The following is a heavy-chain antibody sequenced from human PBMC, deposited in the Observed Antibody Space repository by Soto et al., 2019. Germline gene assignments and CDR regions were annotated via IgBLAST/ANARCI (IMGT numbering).Heavy chain of an antibody. CDR3: ARMAAAGRSFDY. J-gene: IGHJ4*02. CDR1: GFTFSDYY. Sequence: GGSLTLSCAASGFTFSDYYMTWIRQAPGKGLEWVSYISSSGNSIYYADSVRGRFTVSRDNAKNSLFLQMNSLRAEDTAVYYCARMAAAGRSFDYLDLGPLVTAS. D-gene: IGHD6-13*01. CDR2: ISSSGNSI. V-gene: IGHV3-11*01.